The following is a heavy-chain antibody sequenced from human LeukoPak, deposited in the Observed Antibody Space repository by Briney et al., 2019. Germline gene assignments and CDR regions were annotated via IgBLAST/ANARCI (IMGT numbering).Heavy chain of an antibody. Sequence: GGSLRLSCAASGFTFSSYWMSWVRQAPGKGLEWVANIKQDGSEKYSVDSVKGRFTISRDNAKNSLYMQMNSLRAEDTAVYYCARVMSASVWRSYGSYYYYYYMDIWGKGTSVTVSS. D-gene: IGHD3-16*01. CDR3: ARVMSASVWRSYGSYYYYYYMDI. J-gene: IGHJ6*03. V-gene: IGHV3-7*01. CDR1: GFTFSSYW. CDR2: IKQDGSEK.